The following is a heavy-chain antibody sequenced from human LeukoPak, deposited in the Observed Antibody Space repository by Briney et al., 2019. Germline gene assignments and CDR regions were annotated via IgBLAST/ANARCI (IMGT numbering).Heavy chain of an antibody. CDR2: ITGDGRGA. D-gene: IGHD3-10*01. CDR1: GFTFSSHT. Sequence: PGGSLRLSCSASGFTFSSHTMHWVRQAPGKGLEYVSAITGDGRGAYYADSVRGRFTNSRDNSKNTLYLQMSSLRPEDTAVYYCVPSPATYYCLIDYLGQGTLVTVSS. CDR3: VPSPATYYCLIDY. J-gene: IGHJ4*02. V-gene: IGHV3-64D*06.